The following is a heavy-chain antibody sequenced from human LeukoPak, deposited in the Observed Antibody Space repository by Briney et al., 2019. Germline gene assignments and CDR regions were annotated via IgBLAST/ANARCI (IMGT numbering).Heavy chain of an antibody. CDR3: ARGRGYGGNYLRSFDI. J-gene: IGHJ3*02. CDR1: GDSLSDYF. CDR2: NSGST. D-gene: IGHD1-26*01. V-gene: IGHV4-59*08. Sequence: SETLSLTCTVSGDSLSDYFWSWIRQPPGKGLEWIGYNSGSTNYNASLKSRVTILLVRSKNQFSLKLSSVTAADTAVYYCARGRGYGGNYLRSFDIWGQGAMVTISS.